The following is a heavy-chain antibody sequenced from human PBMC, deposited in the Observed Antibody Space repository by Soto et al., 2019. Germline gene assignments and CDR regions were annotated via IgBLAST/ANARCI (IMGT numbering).Heavy chain of an antibody. D-gene: IGHD2-8*01. J-gene: IGHJ6*03. CDR3: ARGYKIWYPYFYYYMDV. Sequence: LSLSCAASGFTLNTYGMYWVRQAPGKGLEWVAVSWYDGTNKDYADSVKGRFTISRDNSRNTLYLQMNSLRAEDTAVYYCARGYKIWYPYFYYYMDVWGQGTTVTVSS. CDR1: GFTLNTYG. V-gene: IGHV3-33*07. CDR2: SWYDGTNK.